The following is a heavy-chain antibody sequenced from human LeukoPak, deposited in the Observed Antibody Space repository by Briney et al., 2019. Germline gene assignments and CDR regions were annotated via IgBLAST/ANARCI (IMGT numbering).Heavy chain of an antibody. Sequence: SETLSLTCAVYGGSISSYYWSWIRQPAGKGLEWIGRIYTSGSTNYNPSLKSRVTMSVDTSKNQFSLKLSSVTAADTAVYYCARDRGSGSYHDYWGQGTLVTVSS. CDR3: ARDRGSGSYHDY. CDR1: GGSISSYY. D-gene: IGHD1-26*01. CDR2: IYTSGST. J-gene: IGHJ4*02. V-gene: IGHV4-4*07.